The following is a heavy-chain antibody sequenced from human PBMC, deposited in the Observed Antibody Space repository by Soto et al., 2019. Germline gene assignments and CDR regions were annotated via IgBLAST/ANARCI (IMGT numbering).Heavy chain of an antibody. J-gene: IGHJ6*02. CDR1: GGSFSGYY. CDR3: ARGGRLRWDQNGMDV. D-gene: IGHD4-17*01. V-gene: IGHV4-34*01. Sequence: QVQLQQWGAGLLKPSETLSLTCAVYGGSFSGYYWSWIRQPPGKGLEWIGEINHSGSTNYNPSLKSRVTLSVDTSKNQFSLKLSSVTAADTAVYYCARGGRLRWDQNGMDVWGQGTTVTVSS. CDR2: INHSGST.